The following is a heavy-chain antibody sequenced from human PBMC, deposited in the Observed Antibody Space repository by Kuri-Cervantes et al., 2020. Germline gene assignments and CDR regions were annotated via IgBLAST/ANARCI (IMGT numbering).Heavy chain of an antibody. Sequence: GGSLRLSCAASGFTFSSYSMNWVRQAPGKGLEWVGLIKSKADGGTTDYTASVKGRFTISRDDSTNTLYLQMNSLRAEDTAVYYCARESDSSGYYGPMRAFDIWGQGTMVTVSS. CDR3: ARESDSSGYYGPMRAFDI. CDR1: GFTFSSYS. D-gene: IGHD3-22*01. J-gene: IGHJ3*02. V-gene: IGHV3-15*01. CDR2: IKSKADGGTT.